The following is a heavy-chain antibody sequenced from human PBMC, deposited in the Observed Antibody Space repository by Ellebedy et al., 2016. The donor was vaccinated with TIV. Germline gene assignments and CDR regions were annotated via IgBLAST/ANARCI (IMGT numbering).Heavy chain of an antibody. J-gene: IGHJ4*02. CDR2: MSESGAHI. Sequence: GESLKISCAASGFSFGIYDMSWVRQAPGKGLEWVSAMSESGAHIYYADSVKGRFTISRNNSKNTLFLQMNSLRAEDTAVYYCTKMRSRRGTGSQRFDDWGQGTLVTVSS. CDR1: GFSFGIYD. V-gene: IGHV3-23*01. CDR3: TKMRSRRGTGSQRFDD. D-gene: IGHD3-10*01.